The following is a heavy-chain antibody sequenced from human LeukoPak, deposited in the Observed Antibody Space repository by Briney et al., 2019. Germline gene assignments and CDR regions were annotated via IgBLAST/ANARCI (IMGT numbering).Heavy chain of an antibody. Sequence: PSETLSLTCTVSGDSISSYYWNWIRQPPGKGLDWIGYIYYSGSTNYNPSLKSRVTISVDTSKNQFSLKPISVTAADTAVYYCARSYCSGGSCYSGWFDPWGQGTLVTVSS. V-gene: IGHV4-59*01. J-gene: IGHJ5*02. D-gene: IGHD2-15*01. CDR2: IYYSGST. CDR1: GDSISSYY. CDR3: ARSYCSGGSCYSGWFDP.